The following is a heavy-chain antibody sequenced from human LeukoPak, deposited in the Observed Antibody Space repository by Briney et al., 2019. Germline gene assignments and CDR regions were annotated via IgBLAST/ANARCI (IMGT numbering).Heavy chain of an antibody. D-gene: IGHD6-19*01. CDR3: ARESESSGWYDY. CDR1: GFMFHDYA. Sequence: GGSLGLSCAAPGFMFHDYAIHWVRQAPGKGLEWVSLISGDGGSTFYADSVKGRFTISRDNCKNSLYLQMSSLRSDDTALYYCARESESSGWYDYWGQGTLVTVSS. J-gene: IGHJ4*02. V-gene: IGHV3-43*02. CDR2: ISGDGGST.